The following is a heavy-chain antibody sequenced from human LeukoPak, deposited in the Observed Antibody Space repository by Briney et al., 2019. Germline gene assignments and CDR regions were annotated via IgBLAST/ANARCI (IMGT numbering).Heavy chain of an antibody. J-gene: IGHJ4*02. D-gene: IGHD1-26*01. CDR1: GFTFATYT. Sequence: GASVKVSCKASGFTFATYTISWVRQAPGQGLEWMGWISAYNGNTNYAQKLQGRVTMTTDTSTSTTYMELRSLRSDDTAVYYCAREEGGSGSDYWGQGTLVTVSS. CDR3: AREEGGSGSDY. V-gene: IGHV1-18*04. CDR2: ISAYNGNT.